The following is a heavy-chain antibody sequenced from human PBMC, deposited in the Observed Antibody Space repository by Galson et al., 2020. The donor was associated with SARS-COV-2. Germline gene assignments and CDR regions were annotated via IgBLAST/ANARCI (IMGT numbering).Heavy chain of an antibody. Sequence: GESLKISCVASGFTFGSYGMHWVRQAPGKGLEWVALISYDGGNKYYGDSVKGRFTISRDNSKNSLYLQLNSLRAEDTAVYYCAKEGGSYAYYYYGVDVWGLGTTVTVSS. CDR1: GFTFGSYG. CDR2: ISYDGGNK. V-gene: IGHV3-30*18. CDR3: AKEGGSYAYYYYGVDV. D-gene: IGHD3-16*01. J-gene: IGHJ6*02.